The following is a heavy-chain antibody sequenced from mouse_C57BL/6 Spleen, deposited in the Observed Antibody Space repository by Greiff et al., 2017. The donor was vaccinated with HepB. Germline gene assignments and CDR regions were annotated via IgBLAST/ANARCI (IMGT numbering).Heavy chain of an antibody. J-gene: IGHJ3*01. D-gene: IGHD1-1*01. CDR1: GYTFTDYY. V-gene: IGHV1-26*01. CDR2: INPNNGGT. CDR3: ARPDYYGSSSWFAY. Sequence: EVQLQQSGPELVKPGASVKISCKASGYTFTDYYMNWVKQSHGKSLEWIGDINPNNGGTSYNQKFKGKATLTVDKSSSTAYMELRSLTSEDSAVYYCARPDYYGSSSWFAYWGQGTLVTVSA.